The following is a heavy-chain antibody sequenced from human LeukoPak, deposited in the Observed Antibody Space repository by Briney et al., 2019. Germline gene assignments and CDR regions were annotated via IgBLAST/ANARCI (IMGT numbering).Heavy chain of an antibody. CDR1: GYTFTGYY. Sequence: ASVKVSCKASGYTFTGYYMHWVRQAPGQGLEWMGWINPNSGGTNYAQKFQGRVTMTRDTSISTAYMELSRLRSDDTAVYYCARAGYSSGWYWDYYHYYYMDVWGKGTTVTVSS. D-gene: IGHD6-19*01. J-gene: IGHJ6*03. CDR2: INPNSGGT. V-gene: IGHV1-2*02. CDR3: ARAGYSSGWYWDYYHYYYMDV.